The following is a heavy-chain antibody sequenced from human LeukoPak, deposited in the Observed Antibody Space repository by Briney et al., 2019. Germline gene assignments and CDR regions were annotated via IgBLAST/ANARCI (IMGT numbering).Heavy chain of an antibody. Sequence: SQTLSLTCTVSGASISSGSYYWNWIRQPAGKGLEWIGRIFASGSTNYNPSLKSRVTISVDTSKNQFSLKLSSVTAADTAVYYCARDRPRWFGGDYYYYMDVWGKGTTVTISS. CDR3: ARDRPRWFGGDYYYYMDV. CDR2: IFASGST. D-gene: IGHD3-10*01. V-gene: IGHV4-61*02. CDR1: GASISSGSYY. J-gene: IGHJ6*03.